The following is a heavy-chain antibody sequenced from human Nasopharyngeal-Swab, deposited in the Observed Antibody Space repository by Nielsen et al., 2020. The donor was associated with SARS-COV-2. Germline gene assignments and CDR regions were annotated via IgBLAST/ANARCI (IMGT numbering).Heavy chain of an antibody. Sequence: GESLKISCAASGFTFSSYAMHWVRQAPGKGLEWVAVISYDGSNKYYADSVKGRFTISRDNSKNTLYLQMNSLRAEDTAVYYCARDRRSLGYYVSGSPLPGLYFDYWGQGTLVTASS. CDR2: ISYDGSNK. J-gene: IGHJ4*02. CDR1: GFTFSSYA. D-gene: IGHD3-10*01. CDR3: ARDRRSLGYYVSGSPLPGLYFDY. V-gene: IGHV3-30-3*01.